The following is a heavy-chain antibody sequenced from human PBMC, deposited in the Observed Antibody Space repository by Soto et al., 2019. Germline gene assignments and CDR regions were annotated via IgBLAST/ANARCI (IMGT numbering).Heavy chain of an antibody. CDR3: AKQYGSGSFYKGSASYDF. CDR1: GFTFSSYW. CDR2: INSDGSST. V-gene: IGHV3-74*01. D-gene: IGHD3-10*01. J-gene: IGHJ4*02. Sequence: GSLRLSCAASGFTFSSYWMHWVRQAPGKGLVWVSRINSDGSSTSYADSVKGRFTISRDNSKNTLYLQMTSLKAEDTAVYFCAKQYGSGSFYKGSASYDFWGQGTLVTV.